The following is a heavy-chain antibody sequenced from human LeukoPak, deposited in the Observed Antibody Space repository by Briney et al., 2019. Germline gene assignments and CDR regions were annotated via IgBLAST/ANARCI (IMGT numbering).Heavy chain of an antibody. Sequence: SVKVSCEASGGTFSSYAISWVRQAPGQGLEWMGGIIPIFGTANYAQKFQGRVTITADESTSTAHMELSSLRSEDTAVYYCARDRYSSGWYVGGYFDYWGQGTLVTVSS. CDR2: IIPIFGTA. J-gene: IGHJ4*02. CDR1: GGTFSSYA. CDR3: ARDRYSSGWYVGGYFDY. V-gene: IGHV1-69*13. D-gene: IGHD6-19*01.